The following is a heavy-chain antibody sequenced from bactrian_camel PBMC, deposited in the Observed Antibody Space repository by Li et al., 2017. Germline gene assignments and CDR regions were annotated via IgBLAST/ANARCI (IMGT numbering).Heavy chain of an antibody. D-gene: IGHD2*01. V-gene: IGHV3S53*01. J-gene: IGHJ4*01. CDR1: GDVDTDSC. CDR2: LDSDGSP. Sequence: HVQLVESGGGSVQPGGSLRLSCAISGDVDTDSCMAWFRKVPEKEREAVAALDSDGSPMYADSVKGRFTISRDDAKNTLYLQMNSLKPEDTAVYYCAADSLNRGGSPLRQGTQVTVS.